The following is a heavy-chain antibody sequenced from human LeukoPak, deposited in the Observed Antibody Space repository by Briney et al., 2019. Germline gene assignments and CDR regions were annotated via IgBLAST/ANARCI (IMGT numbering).Heavy chain of an antibody. V-gene: IGHV4-39*01. J-gene: IGHJ4*01. Sequence: ESLSLTCTVSGGSISSSGYYWGWLRQPPGKGLEGIGSIYYSESTYNTPPPTSRATTSLDTTNTPTSPKRRSVTAAHTAGYYCARRKEHPRGSYYRFTDYSG. CDR3: ARRKEHPRGSYYRFTDY. D-gene: IGHD1-26*01. CDR1: GGSISSSGYY. CDR2: IYYSEST.